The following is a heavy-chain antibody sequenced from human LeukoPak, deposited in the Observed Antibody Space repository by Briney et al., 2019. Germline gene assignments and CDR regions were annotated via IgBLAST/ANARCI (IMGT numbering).Heavy chain of an antibody. D-gene: IGHD4-17*01. CDR1: GYSFTSYW. J-gene: IGHJ5*02. CDR2: IYPGDSDT. CDR3: ARRGDYGDYWFDP. Sequence: GESLKISCKGSGYSFTSYWIGWVRQMPGKGLEWTGIIYPGDSDTRYSPPFQGQVTILVDKSISTAYLQWSNLKASDTAMYYCARRGDYGDYWFDPWGQGTLVTVSS. V-gene: IGHV5-51*01.